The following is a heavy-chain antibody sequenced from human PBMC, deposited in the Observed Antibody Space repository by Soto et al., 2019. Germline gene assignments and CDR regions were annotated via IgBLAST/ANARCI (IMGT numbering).Heavy chain of an antibody. Sequence: SQTLSLTCAISGDSVSSNSAAWNWIRQSPSRGLEWLGRTYYRSKWYNDYVVSVKSRITINPDTSKNQFSLQLDSVTPEDTAVYYCARGGGYSSSHWFDPWGQGTLVTVSS. CDR1: GDSVSSNSAA. D-gene: IGHD5-18*01. CDR2: TYYRSKWYN. CDR3: ARGGGYSSSHWFDP. J-gene: IGHJ5*02. V-gene: IGHV6-1*01.